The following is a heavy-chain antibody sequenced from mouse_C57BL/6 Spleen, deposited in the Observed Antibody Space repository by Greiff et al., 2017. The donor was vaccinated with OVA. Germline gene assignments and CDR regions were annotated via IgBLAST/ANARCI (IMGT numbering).Heavy chain of an antibody. D-gene: IGHD2-12*01. Sequence: EVKVVESGGGLVKPGGSLKLSCAASGFTFSSYAMSWVRQTPEKRLEWVATISDGGSYTYYPDNVKGRFTISRDNAKNNLYLQMSHLKSEDTAMYYCARDQGVLYGFAYWGQGTLVTVSA. CDR2: ISDGGSYT. CDR1: GFTFSSYA. V-gene: IGHV5-4*01. J-gene: IGHJ3*01. CDR3: ARDQGVLYGFAY.